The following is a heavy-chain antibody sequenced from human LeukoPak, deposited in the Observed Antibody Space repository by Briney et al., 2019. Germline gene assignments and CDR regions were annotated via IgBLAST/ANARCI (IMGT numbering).Heavy chain of an antibody. J-gene: IGHJ5*02. D-gene: IGHD5-18*01. V-gene: IGHV5-51*01. CDR1: GYRFTSYW. Sequence: GESLKIPCKGSGYRFTSYWIAWVRQMPGKGLEWMGIIYPGDSDTRHSPSFQGQVTISADKSISTAYLQWSSLKASDTAVYYCARRYSHGTNRFDAWGQGTLVTVSS. CDR3: ARRYSHGTNRFDA. CDR2: IYPGDSDT.